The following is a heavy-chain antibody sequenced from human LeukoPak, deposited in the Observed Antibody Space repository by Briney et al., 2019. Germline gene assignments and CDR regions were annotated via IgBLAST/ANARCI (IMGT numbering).Heavy chain of an antibody. CDR1: GGSISSSSYY. CDR2: IYYSGST. CDR3: ASTDCSSTSCYSHRFDY. J-gene: IGHJ4*02. Sequence: SETLSLTCTVSGGSISSSSYYWGWIRQPPGKGLEGIGSIYYSGSTYYNPSLKSRVTISVDTSKNQFSLKLSSVTAADTAVYYCASTDCSSTSCYSHRFDYWGQGTLVTVFS. D-gene: IGHD2-2*01. V-gene: IGHV4-39*01.